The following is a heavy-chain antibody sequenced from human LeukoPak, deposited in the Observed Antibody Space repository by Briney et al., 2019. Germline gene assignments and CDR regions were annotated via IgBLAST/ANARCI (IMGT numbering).Heavy chain of an antibody. J-gene: IGHJ4*02. CDR1: GGSFSSYY. V-gene: IGHV4-34*01. CDR2: INHSGST. D-gene: IGHD2-2*01. CDR3: ARDGCSSTSCPLDY. Sequence: SETLSLTCAVYGGSFSSYYWSWIRQPPGKGLEWIGEINHSGSTNYNPSLKGRVTISVDTSKNQFSLKLSSVTAADTAVYYCARDGCSSTSCPLDYWGQGTLVTVSS.